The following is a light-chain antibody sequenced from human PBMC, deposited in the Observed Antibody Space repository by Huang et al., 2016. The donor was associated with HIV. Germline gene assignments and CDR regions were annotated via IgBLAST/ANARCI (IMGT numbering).Light chain of an antibody. CDR2: KAS. CDR3: QQYAEYPYT. CDR1: QNINIL. V-gene: IGKV1-5*03. Sequence: DIQMTQSPSTLSASVGDRVTITCRASQNINILLAWYQQKPGKATKRLIYKASNLEGGVPSRFTGSASGTEFTLTIRSLQPDDFATYYCQQYAEYPYTFGQGTKLEIK. J-gene: IGKJ2*01.